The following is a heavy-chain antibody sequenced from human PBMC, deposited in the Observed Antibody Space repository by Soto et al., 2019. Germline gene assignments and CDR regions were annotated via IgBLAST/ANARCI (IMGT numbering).Heavy chain of an antibody. V-gene: IGHV4-39*01. D-gene: IGHD4-17*01. CDR3: ARLGGFTVTPEYYFDY. CDR1: GGSISSSSYY. CDR2: IYYSGST. Sequence: SETLSLTCTVSGGSISSSSYYWGWIRQPPGKGLEWIGSIYYSGSTYYNPSLKSRVTISVDTSKNQFSLKLSSVTAADTAVYYCARLGGFTVTPEYYFDYWGQGTLVTVSS. J-gene: IGHJ4*02.